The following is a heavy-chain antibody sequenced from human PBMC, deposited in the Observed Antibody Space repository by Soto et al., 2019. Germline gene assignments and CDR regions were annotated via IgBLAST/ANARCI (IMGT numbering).Heavy chain of an antibody. V-gene: IGHV1-69*13. CDR3: ATTTYDSSGYYLLQGSY. D-gene: IGHD3-22*01. CDR1: GGTFSSYA. J-gene: IGHJ4*02. Sequence: SVKVSCKASGGTFSSYAISRVRQAPGQGLEWMGGIIPIFGTANYAQKFQGRVTITADESTSTAYMELSSLRSEDTAVYYCATTTYDSSGYYLLQGSYWGQGTLVTVSS. CDR2: IIPIFGTA.